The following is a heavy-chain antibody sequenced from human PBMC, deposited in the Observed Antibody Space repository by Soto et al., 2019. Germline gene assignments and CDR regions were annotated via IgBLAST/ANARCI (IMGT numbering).Heavy chain of an antibody. Sequence: GASVKVSCKASGYTFSSYGISWVRQAPGQGLEWMGWISAYNGRTNYAQRLQGRVTMTTDTSTSTAYMEPRSLRSDDTAVYYCARTPIVVVVAATPADYWGQGTLVTVSS. J-gene: IGHJ4*02. D-gene: IGHD2-15*01. CDR2: ISAYNGRT. V-gene: IGHV1-18*01. CDR3: ARTPIVVVVAATPADY. CDR1: GYTFSSYG.